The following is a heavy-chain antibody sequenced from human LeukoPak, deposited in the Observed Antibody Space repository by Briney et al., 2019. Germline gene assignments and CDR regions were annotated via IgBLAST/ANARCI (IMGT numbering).Heavy chain of an antibody. CDR3: AKLAGISGWYVYYFDY. V-gene: IGHV3-23*01. J-gene: IGHJ4*02. D-gene: IGHD6-19*01. CDR1: GFTFGTHA. Sequence: GGSLRLSCAASGFTFGTHAMTWVRQAQGKGLEWVSGMSGSGDTTYYADSVKGRFTISRDNSKNTLFLQMNSLRAEDTAVYYCAKLAGISGWYVYYFDYWGQGTLVTVS. CDR2: MSGSGDTT.